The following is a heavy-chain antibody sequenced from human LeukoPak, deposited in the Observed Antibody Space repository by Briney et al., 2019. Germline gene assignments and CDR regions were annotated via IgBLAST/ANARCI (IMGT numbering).Heavy chain of an antibody. V-gene: IGHV3-48*03. J-gene: IGHJ4*02. CDR1: GFTFSSYE. D-gene: IGHD3-22*01. CDR3: ARSEHYYDSSGLTYYFDY. CDR2: IRSSGSTI. Sequence: PGGSLRLSCAASGFTFSSYEMNWVRQAPGKGLEWVSYIRSSGSTIYYADSVKGRFTISRDNAKNSLYLQMNSLRAEDTAVYYCARSEHYYDSSGLTYYFDYWGQGTLVTVSS.